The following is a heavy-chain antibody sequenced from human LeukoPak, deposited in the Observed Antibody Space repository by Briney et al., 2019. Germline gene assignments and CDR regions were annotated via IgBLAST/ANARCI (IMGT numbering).Heavy chain of an antibody. Sequence: GGSLRLSCAASGFTFTTYAMSWVRQAPGKGLEWVSSLSGSGGSTQYADSVRGRCTISRDNSKNTLYLQMNSLRAEDTAMYYCASPRGKTPPAPSAYWGQGTLVPVSS. V-gene: IGHV3-23*01. CDR2: LSGSGGST. J-gene: IGHJ4*02. D-gene: IGHD1-14*01. CDR1: GFTFTTYA. CDR3: ASPRGKTPPAPSAY.